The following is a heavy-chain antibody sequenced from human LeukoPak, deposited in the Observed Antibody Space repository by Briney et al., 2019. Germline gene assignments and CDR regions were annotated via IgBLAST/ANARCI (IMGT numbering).Heavy chain of an antibody. CDR2: INADGSEK. CDR3: GRGHYGLDV. V-gene: IGHV3-7*01. Sequence: AGGSLRLSCTASGFSISGHWQTWVRQTPGKGLEWVAHINADGSEKSYVGSVKGRFTISKDSVENSVTLQMNSVRVEDTAVYYCGRGHYGLDVWGQGATVTVSS. CDR1: GFSISGHW. J-gene: IGHJ6*02.